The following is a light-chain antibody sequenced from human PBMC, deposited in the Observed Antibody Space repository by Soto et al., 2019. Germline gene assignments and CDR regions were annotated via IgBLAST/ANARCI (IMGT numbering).Light chain of an antibody. Sequence: DIQMTPSPSSLSASVGDRVTLTCRSSQSIRTYLNWYQQKPGKAPKLLIYEASSLQSGVPSRFSGSGSGTDFTLAINGLQPEDFATYFCQESYSAPFTFGQGTKLEIK. J-gene: IGKJ2*01. CDR1: QSIRTY. CDR3: QESYSAPFT. CDR2: EAS. V-gene: IGKV1-39*01.